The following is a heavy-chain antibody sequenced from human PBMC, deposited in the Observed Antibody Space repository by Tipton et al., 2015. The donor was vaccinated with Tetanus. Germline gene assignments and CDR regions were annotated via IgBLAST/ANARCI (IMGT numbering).Heavy chain of an antibody. CDR2: IYYSGST. V-gene: IGHV4-30-4*01. CDR1: GGSISSGDYY. D-gene: IGHD3-22*01. J-gene: IGHJ4*02. CDR3: VREGYYDSSGEIDY. Sequence: TLSLTCTVSGGSISSGDYYWSWIRQPPGKGLEWIGYIYYSGSTYYNPSLKSRVTISVDTSKNQFSLKLSSVTAADTAVYYCVREGYYDSSGEIDYWGQGTLVTVSS.